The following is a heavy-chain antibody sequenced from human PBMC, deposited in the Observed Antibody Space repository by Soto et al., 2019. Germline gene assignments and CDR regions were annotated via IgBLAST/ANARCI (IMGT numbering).Heavy chain of an antibody. CDR1: GFTFSGYA. J-gene: IGHJ6*04. V-gene: IGHV3-23*01. CDR3: AKDFKVGDSSSPMDV. Sequence: EVQVLESGGGLVQPGGSLRLSCAASGFTFSGYAMSWVRQAPGKGLEWLSVMRASGGRSEYADSVKGRFTISRDDSKNTLFLQMNILRAEDTAVYYCAKDFKVGDSSSPMDVWGKGTTVTVSS. D-gene: IGHD3-22*01. CDR2: MRASGGRS.